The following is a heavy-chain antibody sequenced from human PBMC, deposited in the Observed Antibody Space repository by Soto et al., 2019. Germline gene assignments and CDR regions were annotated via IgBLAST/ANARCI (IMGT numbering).Heavy chain of an antibody. D-gene: IGHD2-15*01. Sequence: QVQLVQSGAEVKKPGSSVKVSCKASGGTFSSYAISWVRQAPGQGLEWMGGIIPIFGTANYAQKFQGRVTITADETTSTAYMELSSLRSEDTACYYCAGGGGAGIVVVGSFDYWGQGTLVTVSS. J-gene: IGHJ4*02. CDR1: GGTFSSYA. CDR2: IIPIFGTA. V-gene: IGHV1-69*01. CDR3: AGGGGAGIVVVGSFDY.